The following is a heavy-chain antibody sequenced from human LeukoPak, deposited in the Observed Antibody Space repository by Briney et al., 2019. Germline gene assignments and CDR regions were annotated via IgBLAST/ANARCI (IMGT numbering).Heavy chain of an antibody. J-gene: IGHJ4*02. V-gene: IGHV4-31*03. Sequence: SETLSLTCTVSGGSISSGGYYWSWIRQHPGKGLEWIGYIYYSGSTYYNPSLKSRVTISVDTSKNQFSLKLSSVTAADTAVYYCAREGAYGRNFDYWGQGTLVTVSS. CDR1: GGSISSGGYY. CDR3: AREGAYGRNFDY. CDR2: IYYSGST. D-gene: IGHD4-17*01.